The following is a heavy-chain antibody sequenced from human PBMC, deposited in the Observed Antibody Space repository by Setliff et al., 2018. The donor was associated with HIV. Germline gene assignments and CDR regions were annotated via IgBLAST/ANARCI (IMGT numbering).Heavy chain of an antibody. CDR1: GYALTDFY. CDR2: ITPNSGGT. J-gene: IGHJ3*02. Sequence: ASVKVSCKASGYALTDFYIHWVRQAPGQGLEWMGWITPNSGGTEYAVNFQGRVTMTRDTSINTVYMEVTRLTSDDTAVYYCAGVPYRSAWFSGGHDAFDIWGQGTMVTVS. D-gene: IGHD6-19*01. CDR3: AGVPYRSAWFSGGHDAFDI. V-gene: IGHV1-2*02.